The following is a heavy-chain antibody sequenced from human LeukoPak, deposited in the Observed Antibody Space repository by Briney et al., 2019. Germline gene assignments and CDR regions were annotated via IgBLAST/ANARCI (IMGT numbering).Heavy chain of an antibody. Sequence: GGSLRLSCAASGFTFSSYAMSWVRQAPGKGLEWVGRMKSKNDGGTTDYVEDVKGRFTISGDDSKNTLYLQMNSLKIEDTAVYYCTTDLKGQRIMYGMDVWGEGTTVTVSS. D-gene: IGHD1-1*01. J-gene: IGHJ6*04. CDR2: MKSKNDGGTT. CDR1: GFTFSSYA. V-gene: IGHV3-15*01. CDR3: TTDLKGQRIMYGMDV.